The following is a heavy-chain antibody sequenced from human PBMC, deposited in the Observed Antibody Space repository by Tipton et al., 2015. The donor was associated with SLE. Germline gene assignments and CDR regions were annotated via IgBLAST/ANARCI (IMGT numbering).Heavy chain of an antibody. Sequence: TLSLTCAVYGGSFSGHYWSWIRQPPGKGLEWIGEINQSGSTNYNPSLKSRLIMSVDASKNQFSLKLSSVTAADAAIYYCAGAVGTAAGLSDYWGQGTLVTVSS. D-gene: IGHD6-13*01. V-gene: IGHV4-34*01. CDR1: GGSFSGHY. CDR3: AGAVGTAAGLSDY. CDR2: INQSGST. J-gene: IGHJ4*02.